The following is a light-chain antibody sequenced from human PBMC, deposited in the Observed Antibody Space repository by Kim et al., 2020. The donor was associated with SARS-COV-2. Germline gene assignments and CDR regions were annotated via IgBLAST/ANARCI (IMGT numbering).Light chain of an antibody. V-gene: IGLV2-8*01. CDR2: EIN. CDR1: RRDVGGYNY. CDR3: SSYTGSNTLV. J-gene: IGLJ1*01. Sequence: TISCIGSRRDVGGYNYVSWYHQHPGKAPRLIIYEINKRPSGVPDRFSGSKSGNTASLTVSGLRPEDEAHYYCSSYTGSNTLVFGTGTKVTVL.